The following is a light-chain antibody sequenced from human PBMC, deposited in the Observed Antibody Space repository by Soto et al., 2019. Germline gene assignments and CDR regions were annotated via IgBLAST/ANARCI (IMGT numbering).Light chain of an antibody. CDR1: QSISNS. V-gene: IGKV3-11*01. CDR3: QHRFSWPPA. J-gene: IGKJ1*01. Sequence: EIVLTQSPSTLSLSPAERVTLSCRASQSISNSLAWYQQKPGQAPRLIINDVFNRATGIPARFSGSGSGTDFTLTISGLEPEDFAVYYCQHRFSWPPAFGQGTKVDIK. CDR2: DVF.